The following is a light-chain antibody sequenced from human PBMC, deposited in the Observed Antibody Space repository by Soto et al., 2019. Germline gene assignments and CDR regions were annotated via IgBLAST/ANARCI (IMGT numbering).Light chain of an antibody. CDR2: GAS. CDR1: QSVSSSY. J-gene: IGKJ2*01. V-gene: IGKV3-20*01. Sequence: EIVLTQSPGTLSLSPGDRATLSCRASQSVSSSYLAWYQQKPGQAPRLLIYGASSRATGIPDRFSGSGSGTDFTLTLSRLEPEDFAVYYCQQYGSSPPYTFGQGTTLEIK. CDR3: QQYGSSPPYT.